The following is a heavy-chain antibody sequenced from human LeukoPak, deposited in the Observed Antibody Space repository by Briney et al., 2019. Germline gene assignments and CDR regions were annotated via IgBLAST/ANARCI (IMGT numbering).Heavy chain of an antibody. J-gene: IGHJ4*02. D-gene: IGHD6-19*01. Sequence: GGSLRLSCAASGFTFDDYAMPWVRQAPGKGLEWVSGISWNSGSIGYADSVKGRFTISRDNAKNSLYLQMNSLRAEDMALYYCAKDGESSGWYGYYFDYWGQGTLVTVSS. CDR1: GFTFDDYA. CDR2: ISWNSGSI. CDR3: AKDGESSGWYGYYFDY. V-gene: IGHV3-9*03.